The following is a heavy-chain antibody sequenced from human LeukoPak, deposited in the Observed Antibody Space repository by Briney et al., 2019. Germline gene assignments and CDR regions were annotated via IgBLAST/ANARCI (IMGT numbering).Heavy chain of an antibody. V-gene: IGHV3-23*01. CDR1: GFTFSSYA. CDR3: AKGEDIVATDGSLEDY. CDR2: ISGSGGST. D-gene: IGHD5-12*01. J-gene: IGHJ4*02. Sequence: GGSLRLSCAASGFTFSSYAMSWVRQAPGKGLEWVSAISGSGGSTYYADSVKGRFTISRDNSKNTLYLQMNSLRAEDTAVYYCAKGEDIVATDGSLEDYWGQGTLVTVSS.